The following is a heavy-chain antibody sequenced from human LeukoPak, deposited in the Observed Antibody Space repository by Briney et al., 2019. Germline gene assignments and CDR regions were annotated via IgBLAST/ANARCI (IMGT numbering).Heavy chain of an antibody. Sequence: SETLSLTCTVSGGSISSSSYYWGWIRQPPGTGLEWIGSIYYSGSTYYNPSLKSRVTISVDTSKNQFSLKLSSVTAADTAVYYCASWNYSGSDYWGQGTLVTVSS. CDR1: GGSISSSSYY. CDR2: IYYSGST. V-gene: IGHV4-39*01. D-gene: IGHD1-26*01. J-gene: IGHJ4*02. CDR3: ASWNYSGSDY.